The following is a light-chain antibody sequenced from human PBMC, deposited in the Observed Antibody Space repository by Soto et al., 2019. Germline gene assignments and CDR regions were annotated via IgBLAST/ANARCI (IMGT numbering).Light chain of an antibody. CDR2: GAS. V-gene: IGKV3-15*01. CDR3: QQYNNWPTWT. Sequence: EIVLTQSPGTLSLSPGERATLSCRASQSVSSGYLAWYQKPGQAPRLLIYGASSRATGIPARFSGSGSETEFTLTISSLQAEDSAVYFCQQYNNWPTWTFGQGTKVDIK. J-gene: IGKJ1*01. CDR1: QSVSSGY.